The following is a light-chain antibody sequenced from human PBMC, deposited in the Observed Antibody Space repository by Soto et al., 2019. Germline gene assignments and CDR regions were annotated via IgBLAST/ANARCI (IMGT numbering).Light chain of an antibody. CDR1: QSVSSY. V-gene: IGKV3-11*01. Sequence: EIVLTQSPATLSLSPGERATLSSRASQSVSSYLAWYQQRPGQAPRLLIYGASTRATGIPARFSGSGSGTEFTLTISSLQSEDFAVYYCQQRTNWRITFGQGTRLEIK. J-gene: IGKJ5*01. CDR2: GAS. CDR3: QQRTNWRIT.